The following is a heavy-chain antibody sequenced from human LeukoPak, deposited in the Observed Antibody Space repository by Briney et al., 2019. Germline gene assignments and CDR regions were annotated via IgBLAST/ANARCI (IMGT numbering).Heavy chain of an antibody. CDR2: IYTSGST. Sequence: KSSETLSLTCTVSGGSISSGSYYWSWIRQPAGKGLEWIGRIYTSGSTSYNPSLQSRVTMSVDTSKNQFSLKLTSVTATDTAVYYCARVAYGDYDDYWGQGTLVTVSS. D-gene: IGHD4-17*01. CDR3: ARVAYGDYDDY. V-gene: IGHV4-61*02. CDR1: GGSISSGSYY. J-gene: IGHJ4*02.